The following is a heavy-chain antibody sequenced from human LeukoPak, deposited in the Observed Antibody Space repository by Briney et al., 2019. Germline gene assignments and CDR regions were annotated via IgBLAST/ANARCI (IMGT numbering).Heavy chain of an antibody. J-gene: IGHJ4*02. D-gene: IGHD3-22*01. Sequence: SETLSLTCTVSGSSISSGYYWGWIRQPPGKGLEWIGSIYHGGSTYYNPSLKSRVTISVDTSKNQFSLKLNSVTATDMAVYYCATPLYYYDSVIFSPDNGGQGPRVTVPS. CDR2: IYHGGST. CDR3: ATPLYYYDSVIFSPDN. V-gene: IGHV4-38-2*02. CDR1: GSSISSGYY.